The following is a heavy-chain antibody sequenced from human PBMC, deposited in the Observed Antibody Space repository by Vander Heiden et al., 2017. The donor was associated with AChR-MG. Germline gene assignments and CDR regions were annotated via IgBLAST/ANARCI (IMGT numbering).Heavy chain of an antibody. Sequence: EVQLVESGGGLAQPGGFLRLSCAASGFTFSNYEVSWVRQAPGKGLEWVSYISSSGSTIYYADSVKGRFTISRDNAKNSLYLQMNSLRAEDTALYYCARGGGYGGYSDWYFDLWGRGTLVTVSS. CDR2: ISSSGSTI. V-gene: IGHV3-48*03. CDR1: GFTFSNYE. J-gene: IGHJ2*01. D-gene: IGHD4-17*01. CDR3: ARGGGYGGYSDWYFDL.